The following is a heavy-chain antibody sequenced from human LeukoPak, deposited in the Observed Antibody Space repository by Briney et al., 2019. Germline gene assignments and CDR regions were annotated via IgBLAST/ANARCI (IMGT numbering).Heavy chain of an antibody. CDR1: GGTFSSYA. CDR3: ASIVVVTKHPSHYYFDY. Sequence: SVKVSCKASGGTFSSYAISWVRQAPGQGLEWMGGIIPTFGTANYAQKFQGRVTITADESTSTAYMELSSLRSEDTAVYYCASIVVVTKHPSHYYFDYWGQGTLVTVSS. D-gene: IGHD2-21*02. CDR2: IIPTFGTA. J-gene: IGHJ4*02. V-gene: IGHV1-69*13.